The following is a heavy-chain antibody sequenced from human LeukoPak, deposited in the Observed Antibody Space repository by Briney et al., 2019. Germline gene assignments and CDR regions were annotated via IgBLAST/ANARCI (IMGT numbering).Heavy chain of an antibody. V-gene: IGHV1-3*01. CDR2: INAGNGNT. CDR3: ARDPTQEVSSGYYLGSDY. CDR1: GYTFTSYD. D-gene: IGHD3-22*01. J-gene: IGHJ4*02. Sequence: ASVKVSCKASGYTFTSYDINWVRQAPGQRLEWMGWINAGNGNTKYSQKFQGRVTITRDTSASTAYMELSSLRSEDTAVYYCARDPTQEVSSGYYLGSDYWGQGTLVTVSS.